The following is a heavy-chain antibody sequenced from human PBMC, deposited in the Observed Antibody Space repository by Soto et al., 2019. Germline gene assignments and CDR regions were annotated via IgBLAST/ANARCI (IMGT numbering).Heavy chain of an antibody. D-gene: IGHD3-22*01. CDR3: ARASSDYYDSSGPTYFDY. CDR1: GGSISSYY. CDR2: IYYSGST. J-gene: IGHJ4*02. V-gene: IGHV4-59*01. Sequence: SETLSLTCTVSGGSISSYYWSWIRQPPGKGLEWIGYIYYSGSTNYNPSLKSRVTISVDTSKNQFSLKLSSVTAADTAVYYCARASSDYYDSSGPTYFDYWGQGTLVPVSS.